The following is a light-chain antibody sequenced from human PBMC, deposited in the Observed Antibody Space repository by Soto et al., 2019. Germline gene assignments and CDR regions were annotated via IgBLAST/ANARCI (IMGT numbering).Light chain of an antibody. CDR3: ASFSSISTFV. V-gene: IGLV2-14*01. J-gene: IGLJ1*01. Sequence: QSALTQPASVSGSPGQSITISCTGTSSDIGGYNYVSWYQQYRDKAPKLMIFEVTERPSGISNRFSGSKSDNTASLTISGLRPEDEADYYCASFSSISTFVFGGGTKLTVL. CDR2: EVT. CDR1: SSDIGGYNY.